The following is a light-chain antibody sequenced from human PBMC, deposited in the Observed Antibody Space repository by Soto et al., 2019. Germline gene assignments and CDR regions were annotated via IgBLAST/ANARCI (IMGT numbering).Light chain of an antibody. V-gene: IGKV3-20*01. J-gene: IGKJ4*01. CDR1: QSVSSSY. Sequence: EIVLTQSPGTLCLYPGERATLSCRASQSVSSSYLAWYQQKPGQAPRLLIYGASSRATGIPDRFSGSGSGTDFTLTISRLEPEDFAVYYCQQYGSSPKLTLGGGTKVDIK. CDR2: GAS. CDR3: QQYGSSPKLT.